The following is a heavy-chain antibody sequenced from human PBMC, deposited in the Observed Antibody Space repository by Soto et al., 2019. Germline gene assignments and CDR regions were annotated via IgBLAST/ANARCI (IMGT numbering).Heavy chain of an antibody. D-gene: IGHD5-12*01. CDR1: GGSMNSAGYY. CDR3: ARVQVATIFFDY. V-gene: IGHV4-31*03. CDR2: IYYSGST. Sequence: PSETLYLACTVSGGSMNSAGYYWSWIRQHPGKGLEWIGYIYYSGSTYYNPSLKSRVTISVDTSKNQFSLKLSSVTAADTAVYYCARVQVATIFFDYWGQGTLVTVSS. J-gene: IGHJ4*02.